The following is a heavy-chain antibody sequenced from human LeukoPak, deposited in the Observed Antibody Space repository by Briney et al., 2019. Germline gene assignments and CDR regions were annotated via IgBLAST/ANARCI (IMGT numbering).Heavy chain of an antibody. CDR1: GFTFSSYW. J-gene: IGHJ4*02. D-gene: IGHD3-10*01. CDR3: ARARAIISLYYFDY. V-gene: IGHV3-7*01. CDR2: IKQDGSEK. Sequence: GGSLRLSCAASGFTFSSYWMSWVRQAPGKGLEWVANIKQDGSEKYYVDSVKGRFTISRDNAKNSLYLQMNSLRAEDTAVYYCARARAIISLYYFDYWGQGTLVTVSS.